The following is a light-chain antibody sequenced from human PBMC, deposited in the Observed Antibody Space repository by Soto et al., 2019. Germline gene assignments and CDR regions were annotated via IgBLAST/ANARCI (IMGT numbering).Light chain of an antibody. V-gene: IGKV3-20*01. CDR1: QSVSSSY. Sequence: EIVLTQSPGTLSLSPGERATLSCRARQSVSSSYLAWYQQKPGQAPRLLIYGASSRATGIPDRFSGSGSGTDFTLTISRLEPEDFAVYYCQQYGSFKYTFGQGTKLEIK. CDR2: GAS. CDR3: QQYGSFKYT. J-gene: IGKJ2*01.